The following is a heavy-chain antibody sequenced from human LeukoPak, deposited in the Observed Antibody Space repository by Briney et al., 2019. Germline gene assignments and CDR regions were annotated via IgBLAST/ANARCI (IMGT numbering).Heavy chain of an antibody. CDR3: ARGGIAARPKEKGVWFDP. CDR2: IYHSGST. Sequence: SQTLSLTCTVSGGSISSGGYYWSWIRQPPGKGLEWIGYIYHSGSTYYNPSLKSRVTISVDRSKNQFSLKLSSVTAADTAVYYCARGGIAARPKEKGVWFDPWGQGTLVTVSS. D-gene: IGHD6-6*01. CDR1: GGSISSGGYY. J-gene: IGHJ5*02. V-gene: IGHV4-30-2*01.